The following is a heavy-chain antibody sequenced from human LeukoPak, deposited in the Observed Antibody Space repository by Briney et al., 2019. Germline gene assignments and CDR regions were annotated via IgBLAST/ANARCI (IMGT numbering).Heavy chain of an antibody. CDR3: ARGGSAYDN. D-gene: IGHD5-12*01. Sequence: GGSLRLSCAASGFTFSNYWMSWVRQAPGKGLEWVANIKQDGSEEYYVDSVKGRFTISRDNAKNSLYLQMNSRRVEDTAMYYCARGGSAYDNWGQGILVTVSS. CDR2: IKQDGSEE. V-gene: IGHV3-7*03. CDR1: GFTFSNYW. J-gene: IGHJ4*02.